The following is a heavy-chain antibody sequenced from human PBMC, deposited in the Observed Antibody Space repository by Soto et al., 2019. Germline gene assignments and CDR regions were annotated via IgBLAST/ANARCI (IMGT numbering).Heavy chain of an antibody. D-gene: IGHD3-22*01. V-gene: IGHV4-31*03. CDR2: IHYSGST. CDR1: GDSIGTGGYY. J-gene: IGHJ4*01. CDR3: ATNHDDISGRTPLLFDS. Sequence: QVQLQESGPGLVKPSQTLSLTCTVSGDSIGTGGYYWDWIRQHPGKGPEWIGYIHYSGSTYYNPSLKSRLTISLDTSKNQFSLHLSSVTAADTAVYYCATNHDDISGRTPLLFDSWGHGTLVTVSS.